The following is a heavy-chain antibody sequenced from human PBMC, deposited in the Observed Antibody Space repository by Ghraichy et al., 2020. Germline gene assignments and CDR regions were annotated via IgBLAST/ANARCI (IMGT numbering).Heavy chain of an antibody. CDR1: GFTFSSYA. CDR2: ISGSGGST. D-gene: IGHD5-18*01. V-gene: IGHV3-23*01. J-gene: IGHJ4*02. Sequence: GESLNISCAASGFTFSSYAMSWVRQAPGKGLEWVSAISGSGGSTYYADSVKGRFTISRDNSKNTLYLQMNSLRAEDTAVYYCAKRGYSYGFPRNFDYWGQGTLVTVSS. CDR3: AKRGYSYGFPRNFDY.